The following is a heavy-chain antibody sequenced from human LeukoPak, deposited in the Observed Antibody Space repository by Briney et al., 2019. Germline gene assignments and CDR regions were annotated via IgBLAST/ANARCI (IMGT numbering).Heavy chain of an antibody. J-gene: IGHJ4*02. Sequence: GGSLRLSCAASGFTFSNYWMGWVRQPPGKGLQWVANIKEDGSEKYYVDSVKGRFTISRDNAKNSVYLQMNSLRAEDTAVYYCAKETYYYDSSGYYPFDYWGQGTLVTVSS. V-gene: IGHV3-7*01. D-gene: IGHD3-22*01. CDR3: AKETYYYDSSGYYPFDY. CDR1: GFTFSNYW. CDR2: IKEDGSEK.